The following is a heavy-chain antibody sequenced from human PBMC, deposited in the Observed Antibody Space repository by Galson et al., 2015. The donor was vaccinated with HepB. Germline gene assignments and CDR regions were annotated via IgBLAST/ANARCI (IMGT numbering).Heavy chain of an antibody. CDR3: ARAPVDLDDSLIGFDY. J-gene: IGHJ4*02. CDR2: ISEDGSEK. CDR1: GFTFSKYW. D-gene: IGHD3-9*01. Sequence: LRLSCAPSGFTFSKYWMTWVRQAPGKGLEWVGNISEDGSEKFYGDSVKGRFTISRDNAEKSLFLQMNSLGSEDTAVYYCARAPVDLDDSLIGFDYWGQGTLVTVSS. V-gene: IGHV3-7*03.